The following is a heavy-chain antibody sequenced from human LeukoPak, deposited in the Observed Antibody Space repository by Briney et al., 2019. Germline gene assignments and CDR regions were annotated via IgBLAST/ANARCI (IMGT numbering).Heavy chain of an antibody. V-gene: IGHV4-59*01. J-gene: IGHJ3*02. CDR1: GGSISSYY. CDR3: ARERRLDYYDSSGHDAFDI. Sequence: PSETLSLTCTVSGGSISSYYWSWIRQPPGKGLEWIGYIYYSGSTNYNSSLKSRVTISVDTSKNQFSLKLSSVTAADTAVYYCARERRLDYYDSSGHDAFDIWGQGTMVTASS. CDR2: IYYSGST. D-gene: IGHD3-22*01.